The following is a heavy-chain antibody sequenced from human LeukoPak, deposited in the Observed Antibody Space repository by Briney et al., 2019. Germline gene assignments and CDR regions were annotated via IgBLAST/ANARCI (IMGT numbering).Heavy chain of an antibody. J-gene: IGHJ6*04. D-gene: IGHD3-10*01. Sequence: GGSLRLSCAASGFTVSSNYMSWVRQAPGKGLEWVSVIYSGGSTYYADSVKGRFTISRDNSKNTLYLQMNSLRAEDTAVYYCATPYDSGSYHDYGMDVWGKGTTATVSS. V-gene: IGHV3-53*01. CDR3: ATPYDSGSYHDYGMDV. CDR1: GFTVSSNY. CDR2: IYSGGST.